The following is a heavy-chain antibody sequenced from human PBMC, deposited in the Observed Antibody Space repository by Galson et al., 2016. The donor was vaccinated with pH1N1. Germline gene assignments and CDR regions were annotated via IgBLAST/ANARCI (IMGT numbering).Heavy chain of an antibody. CDR3: ARRTKPDFWSDYSIFDQ. V-gene: IGHV4-34*01. CDR2: IDDSGSP. Sequence: ETLSLTCAVYIGSFSGHYWTWIRQSPGKGLEWLGEIDDSGSPNYNQSLMSRVTISVDTSKNQFSLKVTSMTAADTAVYFCARRTKPDFWSDYSIFDQWGQGTRVTVSS. J-gene: IGHJ4*01. CDR1: IGSFSGHY. D-gene: IGHD3-3*01.